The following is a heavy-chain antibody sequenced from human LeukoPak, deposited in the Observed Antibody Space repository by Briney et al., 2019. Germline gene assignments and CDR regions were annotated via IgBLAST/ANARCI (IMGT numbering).Heavy chain of an antibody. J-gene: IGHJ4*02. CDR3: ASLRRDGYNDY. CDR2: IYSGGST. D-gene: IGHD5-24*01. Sequence: QPGGSLRLSCAASGFTFSSYEMNWVRQAPGKGLEWVSVIYSGGSTYYADSVKGRFTISRDNSKNTLYLQMNSLRAEDTAVYYCASLRRDGYNDYWGQGTLVTVSS. CDR1: GFTFSSYE. V-gene: IGHV3-53*01.